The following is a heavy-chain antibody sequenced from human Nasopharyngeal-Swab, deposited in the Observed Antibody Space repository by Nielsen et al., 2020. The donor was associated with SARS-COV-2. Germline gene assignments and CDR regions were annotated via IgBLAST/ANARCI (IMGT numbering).Heavy chain of an antibody. V-gene: IGHV3-48*03. Sequence: GESLKTSCAASGFTFSSYEMNWVRQAPGKGLEWVSYISSSGSTIYYADSVKGRFTISRDNAKNSLYLQMNSLRAEDTAVYYCARDQGRYSSGWYLDYWGQGTLVTVSS. J-gene: IGHJ4*02. CDR1: GFTFSSYE. CDR2: ISSSGSTI. CDR3: ARDQGRYSSGWYLDY. D-gene: IGHD6-19*01.